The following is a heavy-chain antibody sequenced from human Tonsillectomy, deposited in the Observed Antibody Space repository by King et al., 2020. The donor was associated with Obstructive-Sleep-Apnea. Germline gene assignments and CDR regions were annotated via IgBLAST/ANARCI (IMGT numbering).Heavy chain of an antibody. J-gene: IGHJ4*02. D-gene: IGHD2-2*01. CDR3: AREYPGWTSLSLDY. V-gene: IGHV1-2*02. CDR2: INPKSGGT. CDR1: GNTFTDYY. Sequence: VQLVESGAEVKKPGASVKVSCKASGNTFTDYYIHWVRQAPGQGLEWMGWINPKSGGTNYAQKFQGRFTMTRDTSISTAYMELSRLRSDDTAVYYCAREYPGWTSLSLDYWGQGTLVTVSS.